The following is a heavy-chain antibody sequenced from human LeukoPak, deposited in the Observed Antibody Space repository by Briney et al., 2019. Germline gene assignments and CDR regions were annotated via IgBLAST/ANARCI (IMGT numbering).Heavy chain of an antibody. Sequence: SETLSLTCAVYGGSFSGYYWSWIRQPPGKGLEWIGEINHSGSTNYNPSLKSRVTISVDTSKNQFSLKLSSVTAADTAVYYCARHKVVRIQLFGRSKHYDAFDIWGQGTMVTVSS. J-gene: IGHJ3*02. CDR1: GGSFSGYY. CDR3: ARHKVVRIQLFGRSKHYDAFDI. V-gene: IGHV4-34*01. CDR2: INHSGST. D-gene: IGHD5-18*01.